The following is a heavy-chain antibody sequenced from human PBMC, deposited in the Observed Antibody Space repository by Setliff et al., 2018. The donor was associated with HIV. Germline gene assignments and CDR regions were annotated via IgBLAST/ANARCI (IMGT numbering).Heavy chain of an antibody. CDR3: ARGRSGWYSGYYYYYMDV. Sequence: SETLSLTCAVYGGSFSGYYWSWIRQPPGKGLEWIGEINHSGSTNYNPSLQSRVTISVDASKNQFSLKLSSVTAADTAVYYCARGRSGWYSGYYYYYMDVWGKGTTVTV. CDR2: INHSGST. D-gene: IGHD6-19*01. V-gene: IGHV4-34*01. CDR1: GGSFSGYY. J-gene: IGHJ6*03.